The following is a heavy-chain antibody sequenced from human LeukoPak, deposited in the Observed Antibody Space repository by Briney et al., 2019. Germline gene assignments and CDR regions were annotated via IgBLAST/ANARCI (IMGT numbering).Heavy chain of an antibody. CDR2: ISSSSSYI. CDR1: GFTFSSYS. Sequence: GGSLRLSCAASGFTFSSYSMNWVRKAPGKGLEWVSSISSSSSYIYYADSVKGRFTISRDNAKNSLYLQMNSLRAEDTAVYYCARDSSGYYASANWGQGTLVTVSS. D-gene: IGHD3-22*01. CDR3: ARDSSGYYASAN. J-gene: IGHJ4*02. V-gene: IGHV3-21*01.